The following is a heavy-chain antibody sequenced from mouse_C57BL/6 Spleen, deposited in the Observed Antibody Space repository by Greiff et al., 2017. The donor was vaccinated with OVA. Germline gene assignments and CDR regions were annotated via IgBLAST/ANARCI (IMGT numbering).Heavy chain of an antibody. V-gene: IGHV1-55*01. Sequence: QVHVKQPGAELVKPGASVKMSCKASGYTFTSYWITWVKQRPGQGLEWIGDIYPGSGSTNYNEKFKSKATLTVDTSSSTAYMQLSSLTSEDSAVYYCAMEAGTGSWFAYWGQGTLVTVSA. CDR3: AMEAGTGSWFAY. CDR1: GYTFTSYW. J-gene: IGHJ3*01. D-gene: IGHD4-1*01. CDR2: IYPGSGST.